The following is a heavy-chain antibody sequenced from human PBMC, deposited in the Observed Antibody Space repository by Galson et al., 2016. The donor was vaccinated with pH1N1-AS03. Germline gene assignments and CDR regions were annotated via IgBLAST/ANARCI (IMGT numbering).Heavy chain of an antibody. CDR3: ARDRYYDAAGCDFHESEH. J-gene: IGHJ4*02. CDR1: GGTFSSYA. Sequence: SVKVSCKASGGTFSSYAITWMRQAPGQGLEWVGGVRPISGAASYAQKFQGRLTITADESTSTIYMELRSLTSEDTAVYYCARDRYYDAAGCDFHESEHWGQGTLVTVS. D-gene: IGHD3-16*01. CDR2: VRPISGAA. V-gene: IGHV1-69*13.